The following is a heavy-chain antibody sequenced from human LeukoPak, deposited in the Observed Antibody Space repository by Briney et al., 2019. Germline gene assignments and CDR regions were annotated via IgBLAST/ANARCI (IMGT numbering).Heavy chain of an antibody. CDR2: ISAYNGNT. J-gene: IGHJ2*01. V-gene: IGHV1-18*01. D-gene: IGHD4-17*01. Sequence: ASVKVSCKASGYTFTSYGISWVRQAPGQGLEWMGWISAYNGNTNYAQKLQGRVTMTTDTSTSTAYMELRSLRSDDTAVYYCARVNDYGDRYWYFDLWGRGTPVTVSS. CDR3: ARVNDYGDRYWYFDL. CDR1: GYTFTSYG.